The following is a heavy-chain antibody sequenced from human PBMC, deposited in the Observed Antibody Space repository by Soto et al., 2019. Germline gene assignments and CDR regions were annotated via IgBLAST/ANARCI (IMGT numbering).Heavy chain of an antibody. CDR3: ARHGMQWLAPIYYFDY. CDR1: GGSISSYY. Sequence: SETLSLTCTVSGGSISSYYWSWIRQPPGKGLEWIGYIYYSGSTNYNPSLKSRVTISVDTSKNQFSLKLSSVTAADTAVYYCARHGMQWLAPIYYFDYWGQGTLVTVSS. J-gene: IGHJ4*02. CDR2: IYYSGST. V-gene: IGHV4-59*08. D-gene: IGHD6-19*01.